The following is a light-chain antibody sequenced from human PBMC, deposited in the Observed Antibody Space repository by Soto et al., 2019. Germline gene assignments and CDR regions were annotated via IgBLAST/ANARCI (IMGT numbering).Light chain of an antibody. CDR3: SSYTSSDTPYV. CDR2: VVS. Sequence: QSALTQPASASGSPGQSITISCTGTSSDVGGFNYVSWYQQHPDKAPKLIIYVVSNRPSGVSNRFSGSKSGNTASLTISGLQAEDEAEYYCSSYTSSDTPYVFGTGTKLTVL. V-gene: IGLV2-14*01. CDR1: SSDVGGFNY. J-gene: IGLJ1*01.